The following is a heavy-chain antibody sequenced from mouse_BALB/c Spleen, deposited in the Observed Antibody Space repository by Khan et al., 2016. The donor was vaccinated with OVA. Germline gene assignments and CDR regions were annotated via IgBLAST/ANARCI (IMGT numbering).Heavy chain of an antibody. D-gene: IGHD2-1*01. J-gene: IGHJ1*01. CDR3: ARYGNHWYFDV. V-gene: IGHV1-9*01. Sequence: QVQLKESGAELMKPGASVKISCKATGYKFSSYWIEWIKQRPGHGLEWIGEILPGSSSTNYNEKFKGKATFTADTSSNTAYMQLSSLTSEDSAVYCCARYGNHWYFDVWGAETTVTVAS. CDR1: GYKFSSYW. CDR2: ILPGSSST.